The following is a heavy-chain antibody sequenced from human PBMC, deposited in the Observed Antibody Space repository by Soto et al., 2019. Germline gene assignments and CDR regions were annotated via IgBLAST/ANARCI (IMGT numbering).Heavy chain of an antibody. Sequence: ASVKVSCKASGYTFTSYGISWVRQAPGQGLDWMGWISAYNGNTNYAQKLQGRVTMTTDTSTSTAYMELRSLRSDDTAVYYCARIPRYCSGGSCYYSSMDYWGQGALVTVSS. D-gene: IGHD2-15*01. CDR3: ARIPRYCSGGSCYYSSMDY. V-gene: IGHV1-18*01. J-gene: IGHJ4*02. CDR2: ISAYNGNT. CDR1: GYTFTSYG.